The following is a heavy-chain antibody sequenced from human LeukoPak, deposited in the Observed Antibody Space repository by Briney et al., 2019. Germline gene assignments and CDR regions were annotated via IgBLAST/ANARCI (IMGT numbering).Heavy chain of an antibody. CDR1: GVSTSSGGYY. CDR3: AREAGISRRTDY. D-gene: IGHD3-3*02. V-gene: IGHV4-31*03. J-gene: IGHJ4*02. CDR2: IYYSGST. Sequence: PSQTLSLTCTVSGVSTSSGGYYWIWIRQYPGKGLEWIGYIYYSGSTYYNPSLKSRVTISVDTSKNQFSLKLSSVTAADTAVYYCAREAGISRRTDYWGQGTLVTVSS.